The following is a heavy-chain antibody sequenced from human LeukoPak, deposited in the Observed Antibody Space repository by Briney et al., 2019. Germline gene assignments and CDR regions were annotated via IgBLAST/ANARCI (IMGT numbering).Heavy chain of an antibody. J-gene: IGHJ4*02. CDR1: GFTLSSYW. CDR3: GREMSTVTTGIDY. CDR2: INSDGSSR. Sequence: PGGSLRLSCAASGFTLSSYWMHWVRQAPGKGLVWVSRINSDGSSRSYADSVKGRFTISRDNAKNTLYLEMNSLRAEDTAVYSRGREMSTVTTGIDYWGQGTLVTVSS. V-gene: IGHV3-74*01. D-gene: IGHD4-17*01.